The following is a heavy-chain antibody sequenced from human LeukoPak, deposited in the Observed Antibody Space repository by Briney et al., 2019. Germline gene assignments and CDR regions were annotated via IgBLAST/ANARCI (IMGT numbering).Heavy chain of an antibody. CDR1: GFTFSSYA. D-gene: IGHD3-22*01. J-gene: IGHJ4*02. CDR3: AKDTRRITMIVVVIRSPNYFDY. CDR2: ISGSGGST. V-gene: IGHV3-23*01. Sequence: GGSLRLSCAASGFTFSSYAMSWVRQAPGKGLEWVSAISGSGGSTYYADSVKGRFTISRDNSKNTPYLQMNSLRAEDTAVYYCAKDTRRITMIVVVIRSPNYFDYWGQGTLVTVSS.